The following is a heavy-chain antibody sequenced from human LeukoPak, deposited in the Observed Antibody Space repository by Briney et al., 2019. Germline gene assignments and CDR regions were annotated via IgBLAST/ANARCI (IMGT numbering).Heavy chain of an antibody. CDR1: GGSINNYY. J-gene: IGHJ3*02. D-gene: IGHD2-15*01. Sequence: SETLSLTCTVSGGSINNYYWSWIRQPAGKGLEWIGRIYTRGSTNYNPSLKSRVTTSVDTSKNQFSLKLSSVTAADTAVYYCARGRYCSADICSGGDAFDIWGQGTMVSVSS. CDR2: IYTRGST. CDR3: ARGRYCSADICSGGDAFDI. V-gene: IGHV4-4*07.